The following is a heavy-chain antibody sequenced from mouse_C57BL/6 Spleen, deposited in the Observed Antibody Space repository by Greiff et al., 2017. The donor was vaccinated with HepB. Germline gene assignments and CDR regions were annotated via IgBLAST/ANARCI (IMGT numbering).Heavy chain of an antibody. CDR3: ARNDYDLWYFDV. D-gene: IGHD2-4*01. V-gene: IGHV1-26*01. CDR1: GYTFTDYY. CDR2: INPNNGGT. J-gene: IGHJ1*03. Sequence: VQLQQSGPELVKPGASVKISCKASGYTFTDYYMNWVKQSHGKSLEWIGDINPNNGGTSYNQKFKGKATLTVDKSSSTAYMELRSLTSEDSAVYYCARNDYDLWYFDVWGTGTTVTVSS.